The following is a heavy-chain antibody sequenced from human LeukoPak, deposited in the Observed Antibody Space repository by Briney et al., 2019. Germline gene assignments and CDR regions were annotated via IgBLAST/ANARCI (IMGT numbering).Heavy chain of an antibody. J-gene: IGHJ4*02. CDR3: ARDPTYSYCSSTSCYPDY. CDR2: ISYDGSNK. Sequence: GGSLRLSCAASGFTFSSYAMHRVRQAPGKGLEWVAVISYDGSNKYYADSVKGRFTISRDNSKNTLYLQMNSLRAEDTAVYYCARDPTYSYCSSTSCYPDYWGQGTLVTVSS. V-gene: IGHV3-30-3*01. CDR1: GFTFSSYA. D-gene: IGHD2-2*01.